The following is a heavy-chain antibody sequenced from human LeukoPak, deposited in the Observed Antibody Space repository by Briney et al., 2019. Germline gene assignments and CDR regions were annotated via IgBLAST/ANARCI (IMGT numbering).Heavy chain of an antibody. CDR2: INPSGGAT. CDR1: GYTFTSYY. D-gene: IGHD3-10*01. V-gene: IGHV1-46*01. Sequence: ASVKVSCKASGYTFTSYYMHWVRRAPGQGLEWMGIINPSGGATSYAKKFQGRVTMTRDTSTSTVYMELSSLRSEDTAVYYCARDSYASGNWFDPWGQGTLVTVSS. J-gene: IGHJ5*02. CDR3: ARDSYASGNWFDP.